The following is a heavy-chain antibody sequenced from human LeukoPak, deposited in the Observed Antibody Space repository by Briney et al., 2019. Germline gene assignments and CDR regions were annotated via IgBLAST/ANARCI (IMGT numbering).Heavy chain of an antibody. Sequence: PSETLSLTCTVSGGSISSYYWSWIRRPPGKGLEWIGYIYYSGSTNYNPSPKSRVTISVDTSKNQFSLKLSSVTAADTAVYYCARVGIAAAGSEFDYWGQGTLVTVSS. CDR2: IYYSGST. J-gene: IGHJ4*02. CDR3: ARVGIAAAGSEFDY. CDR1: GGSISSYY. V-gene: IGHV4-59*01. D-gene: IGHD6-13*01.